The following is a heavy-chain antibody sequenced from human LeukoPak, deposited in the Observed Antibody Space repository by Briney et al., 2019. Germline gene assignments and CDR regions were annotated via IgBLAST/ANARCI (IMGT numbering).Heavy chain of an antibody. CDR3: ARDSLTITVAGTGGYFDY. D-gene: IGHD6-19*01. Sequence: PGGSLRLSCAASGFTFSSYAMHWVRQAPGKGLEWVAVISYDGSNKYYADSVKGRFTISRDNSKNTLYLQMNSLRAEDAAVYYCARDSLTITVAGTGGYFDYWGQGTLVTVSS. CDR1: GFTFSSYA. V-gene: IGHV3-30*04. J-gene: IGHJ4*02. CDR2: ISYDGSNK.